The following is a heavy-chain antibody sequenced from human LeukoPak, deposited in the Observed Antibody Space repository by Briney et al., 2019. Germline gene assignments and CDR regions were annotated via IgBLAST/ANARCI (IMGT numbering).Heavy chain of an antibody. V-gene: IGHV4-61*01. D-gene: IGHD3-22*01. CDR2: INFSGTT. Sequence: PSETLSLTCTVSGDSISSCNYFWGWIRQPPGKGLEWIGYINFSGTTNYNPSLKSRVSISIDTSKNQFSLRLSSVTAADTAVYYCARGTMMVGPWGQGTQVTVSS. CDR1: GDSISSCNYF. J-gene: IGHJ5*02. CDR3: ARGTMMVGP.